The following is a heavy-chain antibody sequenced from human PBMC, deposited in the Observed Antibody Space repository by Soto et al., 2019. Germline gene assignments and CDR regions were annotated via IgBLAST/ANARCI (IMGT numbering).Heavy chain of an antibody. D-gene: IGHD2-15*01. CDR2: IYYSGST. CDR1: GGSISSYY. Sequence: SETLSLTCTVSGGSISSYYWSWIRQPPGKGLEWIGYIYYSGSTNYNPSLKSRVTISVDTSKNQFSLKLSSVTAADTAVYYCARGYCSGGSCYSREYFQHWGQGTLVTVSS. V-gene: IGHV4-59*01. J-gene: IGHJ1*01. CDR3: ARGYCSGGSCYSREYFQH.